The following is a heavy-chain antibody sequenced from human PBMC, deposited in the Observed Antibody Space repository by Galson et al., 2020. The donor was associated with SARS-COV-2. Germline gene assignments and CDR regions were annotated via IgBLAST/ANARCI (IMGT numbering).Heavy chain of an antibody. CDR3: ARDPHCSSTSGPHWNPPDY. CDR1: GFTFSSYA. Sequence: GSLRLSCAASGFTFSSYAMHWVRQAPGKGLEWVAVISYDGSNKYYADSVKGRFTISRDNSKNTLYLQMNSLRAEDTAVYYCARDPHCSSTSGPHWNPPDYLGQRTLLTVSS. D-gene: IGHD2-2*01. V-gene: IGHV3-30-3*01. CDR2: ISYDGSNK. J-gene: IGHJ4*02.